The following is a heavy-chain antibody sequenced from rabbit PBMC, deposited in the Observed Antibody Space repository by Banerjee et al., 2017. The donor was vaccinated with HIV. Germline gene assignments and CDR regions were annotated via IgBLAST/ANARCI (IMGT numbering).Heavy chain of an antibody. CDR1: GIDFSSYYD. Sequence: QQQLEESGGGLVKPGGTLTLTCKASGIDFSSYYDTCWVRQAPGKGLEWIGCINTGTGSTYYASWANGRFTISKTSSTVDLKMTSLTAADTATYFCARDLFAWSPGLWGPGTLVTVS. V-gene: IGHV1S43*01. J-gene: IGHJ6*01. CDR2: INTGTGST. CDR3: ARDLFAWSPGL. D-gene: IGHD3-1*01.